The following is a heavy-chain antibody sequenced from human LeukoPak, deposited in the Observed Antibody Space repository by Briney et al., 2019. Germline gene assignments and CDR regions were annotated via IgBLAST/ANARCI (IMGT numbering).Heavy chain of an antibody. CDR2: IKSKTDGGTT. CDR3: TTDYSGSYPSLDY. J-gene: IGHJ4*02. D-gene: IGHD1-26*01. V-gene: IGHV3-15*01. CDR1: GFTFSNAW. Sequence: GGSLGLSCAASGFTFSNAWMSWVRQAPGKGLEWVGRIKSKTDGGTTDYAAPVKGRFTISRDDSKNTLYLQMNSLKTEDTAVYYCTTDYSGSYPSLDYWGQGTLVTVSS.